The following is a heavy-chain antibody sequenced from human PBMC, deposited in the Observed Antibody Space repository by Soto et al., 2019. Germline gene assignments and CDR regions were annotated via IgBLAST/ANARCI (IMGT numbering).Heavy chain of an antibody. CDR3: AKGRAYCGGECYNWFDP. J-gene: IGHJ5*02. V-gene: IGHV3-30*18. CDR2: VSYDGSNK. D-gene: IGHD2-21*01. Sequence: QVQLVESGGGVVQPGRSLRLSCAASGFTFSSYGMHWVRQAPGKGLEWVAVVSYDGSNKYYADSVKGRFTISRDNSKNTLYLQMNSLRAEDTAVYYCAKGRAYCGGECYNWFDPWGQGTLVTVSS. CDR1: GFTFSSYG.